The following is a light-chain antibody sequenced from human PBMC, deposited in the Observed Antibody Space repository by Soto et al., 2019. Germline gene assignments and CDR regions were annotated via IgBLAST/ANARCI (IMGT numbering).Light chain of an antibody. V-gene: IGLV1-44*01. CDR2: SNN. CDR3: AAWDDSLNGLL. J-gene: IGLJ2*01. CDR1: SSNIGRNS. Sequence: QAVVSQPPSASGTPGQRVTISCSGSSSNIGRNSVNWYQQLPGTAPKLLIYSNNQRPSGVPDRFSGSKSGTSASLAISGLQSEDEADYYCAAWDDSLNGLLFGGGTKVTVL.